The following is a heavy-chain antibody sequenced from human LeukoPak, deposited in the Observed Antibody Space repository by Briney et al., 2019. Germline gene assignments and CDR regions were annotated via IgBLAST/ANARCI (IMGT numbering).Heavy chain of an antibody. J-gene: IGHJ4*02. CDR1: GYSISSGYY. CDR3: ARSRTGVAHFDY. V-gene: IGHV4-38-2*02. CDR2: IYHSGST. D-gene: IGHD5-12*01. Sequence: PSETLSLTCTVSGYSISSGYYWGWIRQPPGKGLEWIGSIYHSGSTNYNPSLKSRVTISVDTSKNQFSLKLSSVTAADTAVYYCARSRTGVAHFDYWGQGTLVTVSS.